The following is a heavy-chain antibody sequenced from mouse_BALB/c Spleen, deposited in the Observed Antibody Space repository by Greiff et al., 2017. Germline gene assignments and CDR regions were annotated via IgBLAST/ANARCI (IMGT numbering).Heavy chain of an antibody. D-gene: IGHD2-3*01. CDR3: ARYDGYYAMDY. CDR1: GISITTGNYR. CDR2: IYYSGTI. Sequence: VQLQQSGPGLVKPSQTVSLTCTVTGISITTGNYRWSWIRQFPGNKLEWIGYIYYSGTITYNPSLTSRTTITRDTSKNQFFLEMNSLTAEDTATYYCARYDGYYAMDYWGQGTSVTVSS. J-gene: IGHJ4*01. V-gene: IGHV3-5*02.